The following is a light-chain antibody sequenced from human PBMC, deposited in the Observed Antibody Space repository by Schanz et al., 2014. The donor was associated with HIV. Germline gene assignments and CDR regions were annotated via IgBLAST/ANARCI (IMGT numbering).Light chain of an antibody. V-gene: IGLV1-47*01. CDR3: ATWDDSLSGV. J-gene: IGLJ3*02. CDR2: KDS. Sequence: QSVLTQPPSVSGTPGQRVSISCSGSSSNTGSYSVYRYQQLPGTAPKLLIYKDSHRPSGVPDRFSGSKSGTSASLAIIGLRSEDEAQYYCATWDDSLSGVFGGGTKLTVL. CDR1: SSNTGSYS.